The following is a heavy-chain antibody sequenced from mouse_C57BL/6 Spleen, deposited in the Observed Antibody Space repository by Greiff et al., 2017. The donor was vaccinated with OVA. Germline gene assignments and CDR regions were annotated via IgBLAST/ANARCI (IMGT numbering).Heavy chain of an antibody. CDR2: INPNNGGT. J-gene: IGHJ2*01. V-gene: IGHV1-22*01. CDR1: GYTFPDYN. Sequence: VQLQQSGPELVKPGASVKMSCKASGYTFPDYNMHWVKPSHGKSLEWIGYINPNNGGTSYNQKFKGKATLTVNKSSSTAYMELRSLTSEDSAVYYCAREGYGRPFDYWGQGTTLTVSS. CDR3: AREGYGRPFDY. D-gene: IGHD2-10*02.